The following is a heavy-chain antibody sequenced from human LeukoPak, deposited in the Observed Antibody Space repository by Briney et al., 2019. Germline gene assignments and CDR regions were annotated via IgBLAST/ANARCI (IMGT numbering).Heavy chain of an antibody. V-gene: IGHV1-69*13. CDR3: ARGSRALTMIAPFDH. Sequence: ASVKVSCKASGGTFSSYAISWVRQAPGQGLEWMGGIIPLFGTAHYAQRFQGRVTITADESTSTASMEVRSLTSEDTAVYFCARGSRALTMIAPFDHWGQGNLVTVSS. CDR1: GGTFSSYA. J-gene: IGHJ4*02. CDR2: IIPLFGTA. D-gene: IGHD3-22*01.